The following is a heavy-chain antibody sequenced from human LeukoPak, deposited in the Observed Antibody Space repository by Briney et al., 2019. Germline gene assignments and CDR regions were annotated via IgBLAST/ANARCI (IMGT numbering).Heavy chain of an antibody. CDR2: ISYDGSNK. CDR3: AKERGYDSY. CDR1: GFTFSSYG. D-gene: IGHD5-12*01. Sequence: GVLRLSCAASGFTFSSYGMHWVRQAPGKGLEWVAVISYDGSNKYYADSVKGRFTISRDNSKNTLYLQMNSLRAEDTAVYYCAKERGYDSYWGQGTLVTVSS. J-gene: IGHJ4*02. V-gene: IGHV3-30*18.